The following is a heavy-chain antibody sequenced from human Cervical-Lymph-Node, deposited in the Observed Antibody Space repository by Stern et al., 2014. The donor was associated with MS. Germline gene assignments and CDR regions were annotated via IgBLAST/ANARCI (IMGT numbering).Heavy chain of an antibody. D-gene: IGHD6-13*01. V-gene: IGHV1-69*01. CDR3: VRHQAGIAGN. CDR1: GGAINSFD. Sequence: QVQLVQSGAEVKKPGSSVKVSCKASGGAINSFDISWVRQAPGQGPEWLGDIIPILGTANFAQKFQGRVSFTADDSTNTAYMELSSLRSDDTAVYYCVRHQAGIAGNWGQGTLVIVSS. J-gene: IGHJ4*02. CDR2: IIPILGTA.